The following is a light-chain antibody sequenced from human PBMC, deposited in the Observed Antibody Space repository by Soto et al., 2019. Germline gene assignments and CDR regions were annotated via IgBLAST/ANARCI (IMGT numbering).Light chain of an antibody. CDR1: SSDVGSYNL. Sequence: QSALTQPASVSGSPGQSITISCTGTSSDVGSYNLVSWYQQHPGKAPKLMIYEGSKRPSGVSNRFSGSKSGNTASLTISGLQAEDEADYYCRSYAGSPYVFGTGTKLTVL. CDR3: RSYAGSPYV. V-gene: IGLV2-23*01. J-gene: IGLJ1*01. CDR2: EGS.